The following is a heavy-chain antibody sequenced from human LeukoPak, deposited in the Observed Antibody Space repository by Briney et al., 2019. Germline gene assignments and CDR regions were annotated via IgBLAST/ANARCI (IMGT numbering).Heavy chain of an antibody. CDR1: GFTFSTYW. J-gene: IGHJ4*02. D-gene: IGHD6-19*01. CDR2: IKYDGSEK. V-gene: IGHV3-7*01. Sequence: GGSLRLSCAASGFTFSTYWMAWVRQAPGKGLEWVANIKYDGSEKYYADSVKGRFTISRDNSKNTLYLEMNSLSTEDTAEYYCAKDRYASGWLYYFDYWGQGTLVTVSS. CDR3: AKDRYASGWLYYFDY.